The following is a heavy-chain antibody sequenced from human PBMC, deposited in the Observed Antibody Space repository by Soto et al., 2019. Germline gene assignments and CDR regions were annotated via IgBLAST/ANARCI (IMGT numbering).Heavy chain of an antibody. V-gene: IGHV4-61*01. Sequence: SETLSLTCTVSGGSVSGGSCYWSWIRQPPGKGLEWIGYIYYSGSTNYNPSLKSRVTISVDTSKNQFSLKLSSVTAADTAVYYCAREVEMATTTREYYFDYWGQGTLVTVSS. J-gene: IGHJ4*02. CDR1: GGSVSGGSCY. CDR3: AREVEMATTTREYYFDY. CDR2: IYYSGST. D-gene: IGHD5-12*01.